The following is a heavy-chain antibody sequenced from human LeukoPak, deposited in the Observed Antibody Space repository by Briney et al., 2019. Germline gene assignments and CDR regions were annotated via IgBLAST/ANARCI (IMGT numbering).Heavy chain of an antibody. D-gene: IGHD4-17*01. CDR2: IYYSGST. CDR3: ARDRDGDPAGYFDY. CDR1: GGSISSYY. V-gene: IGHV4-59*01. Sequence: PSETLSLTCAVSGGSISSYYWSWIRQPPGKGLEWIGYIYYSGSTNYNPSLKSRVTISVDTSKNQSSLKLSSVTAADTAVYYCARDRDGDPAGYFDYWGQGTLVTVSS. J-gene: IGHJ4*02.